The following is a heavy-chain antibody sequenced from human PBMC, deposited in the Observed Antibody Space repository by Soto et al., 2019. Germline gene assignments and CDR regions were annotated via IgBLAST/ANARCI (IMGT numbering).Heavy chain of an antibody. J-gene: IGHJ6*02. V-gene: IGHV3-23*01. D-gene: IGHD1-26*01. CDR3: AKDGASGSYPPYYYFGMDV. CDR2: ISGSGGNA. Sequence: EVQLLESVGGLVQPGGSLRLSCAASGFTFSSYAMSWVRQAPGKGLEWVSSISGSGGNAYYADSVKGRFSISRDNPKNTLRLQMNSLRADDTAVYYCAKDGASGSYPPYYYFGMDVWGQGTTVTVSS. CDR1: GFTFSSYA.